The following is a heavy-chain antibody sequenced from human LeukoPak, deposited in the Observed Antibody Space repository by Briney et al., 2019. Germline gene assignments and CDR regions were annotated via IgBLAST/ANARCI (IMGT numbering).Heavy chain of an antibody. CDR1: GFTFSSYS. CDR2: ISGSSNAL. V-gene: IGHV3-48*02. D-gene: IGHD1-1*01. J-gene: IGHJ4*02. Sequence: GGSLRLSCAASGFTFSSYSMNWVRQAPGKGLEWLSYISGSSNALYYADSVRGRFSVSRDNAKNSLYLQMNSLRDEDTAAYYCARGSLTADNPQDCWGQGTLVTVSS. CDR3: ARGSLTADNPQDC.